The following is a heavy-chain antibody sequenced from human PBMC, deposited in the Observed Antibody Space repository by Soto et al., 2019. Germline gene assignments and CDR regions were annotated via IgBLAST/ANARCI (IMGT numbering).Heavy chain of an antibody. D-gene: IGHD3-22*01. J-gene: IGHJ6*02. V-gene: IGHV4-59*01. CDR2: IYYSGST. Sequence: PSETLSLTCTVSGGSISSYYWSWIRQPPGKGLEWIGYIYYSGSTNYNPSLKSRVTISVDTSKNQFSLKLSSVTAADTAVYYCAGTALGYYDSSGYYHATNYYYGMDVWGQGTTVT. CDR1: GGSISSYY. CDR3: AGTALGYYDSSGYYHATNYYYGMDV.